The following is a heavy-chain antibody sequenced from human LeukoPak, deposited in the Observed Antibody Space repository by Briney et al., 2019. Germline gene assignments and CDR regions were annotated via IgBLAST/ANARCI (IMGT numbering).Heavy chain of an antibody. CDR1: GFTFSSYW. J-gene: IGHJ4*02. V-gene: IGHV3-7*01. CDR3: AKEILPTMTIPARTYVDN. D-gene: IGHD4-17*01. Sequence: GGSLRLSCAASGFTFSSYWMSWVRQAPGKGLEWVANIKQDGSAKYYVDSVKGRFTISRDNAKNSLYLQMNSLRAEDTAVYYCAKEILPTMTIPARTYVDNGGQGTLVTVS. CDR2: IKQDGSAK.